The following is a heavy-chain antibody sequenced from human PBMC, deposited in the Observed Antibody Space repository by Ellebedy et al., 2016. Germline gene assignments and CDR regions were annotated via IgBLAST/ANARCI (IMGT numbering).Heavy chain of an antibody. CDR2: IIPILGIA. CDR1: GYTFTGYY. V-gene: IGHV1-69*04. Sequence: SVKVSCXASGYTFTGYYMHWVRQAPGQGLEWMGRIIPILGIANYAQKFQGKVTITADKSTSTAYMELSSLRSEDTAVYYCARDDTAMATRPLDYWGQGTLVTVSS. CDR3: ARDDTAMATRPLDY. D-gene: IGHD5-18*01. J-gene: IGHJ4*02.